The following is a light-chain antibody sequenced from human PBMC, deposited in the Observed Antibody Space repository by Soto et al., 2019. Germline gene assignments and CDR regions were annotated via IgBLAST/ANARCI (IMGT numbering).Light chain of an antibody. CDR3: QTWGTGIVV. Sequence: QAVVTQSPSASASLGASVKLTCTLSSGHNTYAIAWHQQQPEKGPRFLMKVNNDGSHFKGDGIPDRFSGSSSGTDRYLTISSLQSEDEADYYCQTWGTGIVVFGGGTKVTVL. V-gene: IGLV4-69*01. CDR2: VNNDGSH. J-gene: IGLJ2*01. CDR1: SGHNTYA.